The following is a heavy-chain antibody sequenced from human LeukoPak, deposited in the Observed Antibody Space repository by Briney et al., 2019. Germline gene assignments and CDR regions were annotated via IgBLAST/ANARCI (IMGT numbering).Heavy chain of an antibody. CDR3: ARSEYAFDY. CDR2: INSDGSST. J-gene: IGHJ4*02. CDR1: GFSFSTYW. V-gene: IGHV3-74*01. Sequence: GGSLRLSCAASGFSFSTYWMHWVRHAPGKGLVWVSRINSDGSSTSYADSVKGRFTISRDNAKNTLYLQLNSLRAEDTAVYYCARSEYAFDYWGQGTLVTVSS. D-gene: IGHD2-2*01.